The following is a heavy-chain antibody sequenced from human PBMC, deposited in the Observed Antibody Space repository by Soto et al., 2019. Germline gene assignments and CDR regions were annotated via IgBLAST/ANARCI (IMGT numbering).Heavy chain of an antibody. J-gene: IGHJ4*02. Sequence: EVQLVESGGGLVQPGGSLRLSCAASGFTVSSNYMSWVRQAPGKGLEWVSVIYSGGSTYYADSVKGRFTISRDNSKNTLYLQMNSLRAEDTAVYYCAREGKYYDYIWGSYRSWYFDYWGQGTLVTVSS. CDR3: AREGKYYDYIWGSYRSWYFDY. CDR1: GFTVSSNY. D-gene: IGHD3-16*02. V-gene: IGHV3-66*01. CDR2: IYSGGST.